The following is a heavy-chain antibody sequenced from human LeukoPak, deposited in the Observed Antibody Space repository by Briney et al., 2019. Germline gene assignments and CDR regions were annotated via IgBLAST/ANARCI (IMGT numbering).Heavy chain of an antibody. D-gene: IGHD6-19*01. J-gene: IGHJ4*02. CDR2: ISGSGGST. CDR1: GFTFSSYG. V-gene: IGHV3-23*01. CDR3: AKGQRKNQYSSGPGYFDY. Sequence: GGTLRLSCAASGFTFSSYGMSWVRQAPGKGLEWVSAISGSGGSTYYADSVKGRFTISRDNSKNTLYLQMNSLRAEDTAVYYCAKGQRKNQYSSGPGYFDYWGQGTLVTVSS.